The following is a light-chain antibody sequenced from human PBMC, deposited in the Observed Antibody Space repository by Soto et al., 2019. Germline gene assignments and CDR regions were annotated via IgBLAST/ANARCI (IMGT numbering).Light chain of an antibody. CDR3: AAWDDSLNGVV. Sequence: QSVLTQPPSASGTPAQRVTISCSGSSSNIGSNTVNWYKQLPGTAPKLLTYSNNQRPSGVPDRFSGSKSGTSASLAISGLQSEDEADYYCAAWDDSLNGVVFGGGTKVTVL. V-gene: IGLV1-44*01. CDR2: SNN. J-gene: IGLJ2*01. CDR1: SSNIGSNT.